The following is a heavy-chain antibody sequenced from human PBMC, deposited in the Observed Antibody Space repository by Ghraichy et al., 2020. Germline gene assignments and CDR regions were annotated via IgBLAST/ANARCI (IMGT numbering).Heavy chain of an antibody. CDR2: INHSGST. J-gene: IGHJ4*02. D-gene: IGHD6-13*01. CDR3: ACIAAAGNLDY. CDR1: GGSFSGYY. V-gene: IGHV4-34*01. Sequence: SETLSLTCAVYGGSFSGYYWSWIRQPPGKGLEWIGEINHSGSTNYNPSLKSRVTISVDTSKNQFSLKLSSVTAADTAVYYCACIAAAGNLDYWGQGTLVTVSS.